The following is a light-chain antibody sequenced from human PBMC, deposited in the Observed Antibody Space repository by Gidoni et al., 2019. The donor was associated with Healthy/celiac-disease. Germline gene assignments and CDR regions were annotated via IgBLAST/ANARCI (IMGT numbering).Light chain of an antibody. J-gene: IGKJ5*01. CDR2: DAS. CDR3: QQRSNWPPSIT. CDR1: QSVSSY. V-gene: IGKV3-11*01. Sequence: EIALTQSPATLSLSPGERATLSCRASQSVSSYLAWYQTKPGQAPRLLIYDASNRATGIPARFSGSGSGTDFTLTISSLEPEDFAVYYCQQRSNWPPSITFGQGTRLEIK.